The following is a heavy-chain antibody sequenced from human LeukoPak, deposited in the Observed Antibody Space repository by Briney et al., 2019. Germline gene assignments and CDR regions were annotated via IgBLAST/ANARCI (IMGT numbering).Heavy chain of an antibody. D-gene: IGHD3-10*01. V-gene: IGHV4-34*01. CDR3: ARGVYGSGMGRRAIDI. CDR2: INHSGST. Sequence: SETLSLTCAVYGGSFSNYYRSWIRQPPGKGLEWIGEINHSGSTNYNPSLKSRVTISVDTSKNQFSLKLSSVTAADTAVYYCARGVYGSGMGRRAIDIWGQGTMVTVSS. J-gene: IGHJ3*02. CDR1: GGSFSNYY.